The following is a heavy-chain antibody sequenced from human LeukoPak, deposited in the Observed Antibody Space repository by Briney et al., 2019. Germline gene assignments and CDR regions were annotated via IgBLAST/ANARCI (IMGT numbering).Heavy chain of an antibody. Sequence: PGGSLRLSCAASGFTFSSYAMSWVRQAPGKGLEWVSAISGSGGSTYYADSVKGRFTIPRDNSKNTLYLQMNSLRAEDTAVYYCATDVAYYYYYYMDVWGKGTTVTVSS. CDR1: GFTFSSYA. D-gene: IGHD5-12*01. CDR3: ATDVAYYYYYYMDV. V-gene: IGHV3-23*01. J-gene: IGHJ6*03. CDR2: ISGSGGST.